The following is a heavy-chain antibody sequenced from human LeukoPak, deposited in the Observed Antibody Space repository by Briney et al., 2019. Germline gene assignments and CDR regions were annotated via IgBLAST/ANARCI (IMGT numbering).Heavy chain of an antibody. CDR2: ISGSGGST. CDR1: GFTFSSYA. Sequence: SGGSLRLSCAASGFTFSSYAMGWVRQAPGKGLEWVSAISGSGGSTYYADSVKGRFTISRDNSKNTLYLQMNSLRAEDTAVYYCAKDVGSSSPHFDYWGQGTLVTVSS. V-gene: IGHV3-23*01. CDR3: AKDVGSSSPHFDY. J-gene: IGHJ4*02. D-gene: IGHD6-6*01.